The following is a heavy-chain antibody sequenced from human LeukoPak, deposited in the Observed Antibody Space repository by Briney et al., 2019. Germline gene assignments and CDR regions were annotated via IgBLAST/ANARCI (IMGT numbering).Heavy chain of an antibody. Sequence: GGSLRLSCAASGFTFSSYGMHWVRQAPGKGLEWVAVISYDGSNKYYADSVKGRFTISRDNSKNTLYLQMNSLRAEDTAVYYCAKGARVAAAAPFDYWCQGTLVTVSS. CDR2: ISYDGSNK. D-gene: IGHD6-13*01. V-gene: IGHV3-30*18. CDR1: GFTFSSYG. CDR3: AKGARVAAAAPFDY. J-gene: IGHJ4*02.